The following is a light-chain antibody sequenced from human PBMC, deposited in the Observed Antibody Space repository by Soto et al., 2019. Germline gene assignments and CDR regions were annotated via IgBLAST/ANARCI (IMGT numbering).Light chain of an antibody. CDR1: NGHSSYA. Sequence: QLVLTQSPSASASLGASVKLTCTLTNGHSSYAIAWHQQQPEKGPRYLMKLNSDGSHSKGDGIPDRFSGSSSGAERYLTISRLQSEDEADYYCQTWGTGIQVFGGGTKLTVL. CDR2: LNSDGSH. J-gene: IGLJ3*02. V-gene: IGLV4-69*01. CDR3: QTWGTGIQV.